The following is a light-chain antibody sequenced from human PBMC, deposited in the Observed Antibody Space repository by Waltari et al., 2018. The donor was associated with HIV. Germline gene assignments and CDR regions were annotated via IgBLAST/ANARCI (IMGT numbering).Light chain of an antibody. J-gene: IGLJ3*02. Sequence: QSVLTQPPSVSGAPGQRVTISCTGSSSNIGAGYDVHWYQQLPGTAPKLLIPGVSNGPSGVPDRFSGSKSGTAASLAITGLQAEGGADYYCQSYDSSLSGLVFGGGTKLTFL. CDR3: QSYDSSLSGLV. CDR1: SSNIGAGYD. CDR2: GVS. V-gene: IGLV1-40*01.